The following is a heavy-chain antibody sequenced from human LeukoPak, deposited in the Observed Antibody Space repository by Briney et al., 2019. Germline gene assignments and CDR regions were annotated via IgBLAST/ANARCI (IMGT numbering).Heavy chain of an antibody. D-gene: IGHD4-17*01. CDR2: IKQDGSEK. J-gene: IGHJ4*02. CDR3: ARGGDYTHILPLDY. V-gene: IGHV3-7*01. Sequence: PGGSLRLSCAASEFTFSRYWMSWVRQAAGKGLEWVANIKQDGSEKYYVDSVKGRFTISRDNAKNSLYLQMNSLRPEDTAVYYCARGGDYTHILPLDYWGQGTLVTVSS. CDR1: EFTFSRYW.